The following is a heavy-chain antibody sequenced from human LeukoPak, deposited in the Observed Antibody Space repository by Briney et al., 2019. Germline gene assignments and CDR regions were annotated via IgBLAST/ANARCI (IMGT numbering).Heavy chain of an antibody. CDR1: GYTFTSYG. CDR2: ISAYNGNT. V-gene: IGHV1-18*01. J-gene: IGHJ4*02. D-gene: IGHD3-22*01. Sequence: GGSVKVSCKASGYTFTSYGISWVRQAPGQGLEWMGWISAYNGNTNYAQKLQGRVTMTTDTSTSTAYMELRSLRSDDTAVYYCARKFGMYYYDSSGYPFDYWGQGTLVTVSS. CDR3: ARKFGMYYYDSSGYPFDY.